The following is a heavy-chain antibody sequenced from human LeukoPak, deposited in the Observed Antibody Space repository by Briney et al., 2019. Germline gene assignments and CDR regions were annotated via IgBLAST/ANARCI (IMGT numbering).Heavy chain of an antibody. Sequence: ASVKVSCKASGYSFTGYYMHWVRQAPGQGLEWMGWINPNSGGTKYAQKFKGRVTMTRDTSISTAYMELSRLRSDDTAVYYCARGWVVPAASLPYYYYYMDVWGKGTTVTISS. D-gene: IGHD2-2*01. V-gene: IGHV1-2*02. J-gene: IGHJ6*03. CDR3: ARGWVVPAASLPYYYYYMDV. CDR1: GYSFTGYY. CDR2: INPNSGGT.